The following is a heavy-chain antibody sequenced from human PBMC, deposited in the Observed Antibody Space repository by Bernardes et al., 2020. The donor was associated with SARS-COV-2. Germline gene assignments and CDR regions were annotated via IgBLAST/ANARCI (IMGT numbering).Heavy chain of an antibody. CDR3: ARDGGSYVYYGSGSNDY. CDR1: GYTFTGYY. Sequence: ASVKVSCKASGYTFTGYYMHWVRQAPGQGLERMGWINPNSGGTNYAQKFQGRVTMTRDTSISTAYMELSRLRSDDTAVYYCARDGGSYVYYGSGSNDYWGQGTLVTVSS. CDR2: INPNSGGT. V-gene: IGHV1-2*02. J-gene: IGHJ4*02. D-gene: IGHD3-10*01.